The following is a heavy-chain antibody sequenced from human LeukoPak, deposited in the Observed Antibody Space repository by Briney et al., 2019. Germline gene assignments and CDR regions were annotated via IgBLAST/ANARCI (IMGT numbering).Heavy chain of an antibody. J-gene: IGHJ3*02. V-gene: IGHV1-69*13. CDR1: GGTFSSYA. CDR2: IIPIFGTA. D-gene: IGHD3-16*01. CDR3: ARGGSGHRAFDI. Sequence: SVKVSCKASGGTFSSYAISWVRQAPGQGLEWMGGIIPIFGTANYAQKFQGRVTITADESTSTAYMELSSLRSEDTAAYYCARGGSGHRAFDIWGQGTMVTVSS.